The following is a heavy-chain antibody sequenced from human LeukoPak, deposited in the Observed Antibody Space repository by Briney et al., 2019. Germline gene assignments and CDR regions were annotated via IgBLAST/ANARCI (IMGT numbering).Heavy chain of an antibody. CDR3: ATEGIVGGGAHFDY. CDR2: ISSSSSTI. J-gene: IGHJ4*02. Sequence: GGSLRLSCAASGFTFSSYSMNWVRQAPRKGLEWVSYISSSSSTIYYADSVKGRFTISRDNAKNSLYLQMNSVRVEDTAVYYCATEGIVGGGAHFDYWGQGTLVTVSS. V-gene: IGHV3-48*04. CDR1: GFTFSSYS. D-gene: IGHD1-26*01.